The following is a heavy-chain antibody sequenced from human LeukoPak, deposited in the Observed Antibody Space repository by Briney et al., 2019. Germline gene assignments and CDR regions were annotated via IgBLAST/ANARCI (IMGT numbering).Heavy chain of an antibody. V-gene: IGHV1-69*05. D-gene: IGHD3-22*01. J-gene: IGHJ6*03. CDR3: ASNRHYYDSSGYYARDYYYYMDV. CDR1: GGTFSSYA. CDR2: IIPNFGTA. Sequence: ASVKVSCKASGGTFSSYAISWVRQAPGQGLEWMGGIIPNFGTANYAQKFQGRVTITTDESTSTAYMELSSLRSEDTAVYYCASNRHYYDSSGYYARDYYYYMDVWGKGTTVTVSS.